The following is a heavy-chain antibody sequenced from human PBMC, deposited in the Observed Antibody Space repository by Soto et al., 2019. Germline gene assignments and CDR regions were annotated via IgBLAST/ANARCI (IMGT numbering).Heavy chain of an antibody. Sequence: SETLSLTCTVSVGSISSSSYYLGWSRQPPGKGLEWIVSIYYSGSTYYNPSLKSRVTISVDTSKNQFSLKLSSVTAAATAVYYCARHGQWLVRNAFDIWGQGTMVTVS. CDR1: VGSISSSSYY. D-gene: IGHD6-19*01. J-gene: IGHJ3*02. CDR2: IYYSGST. V-gene: IGHV4-39*01. CDR3: ARHGQWLVRNAFDI.